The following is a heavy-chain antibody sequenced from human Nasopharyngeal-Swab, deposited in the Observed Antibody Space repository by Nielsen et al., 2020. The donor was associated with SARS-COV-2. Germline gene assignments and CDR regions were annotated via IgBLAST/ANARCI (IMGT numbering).Heavy chain of an antibody. V-gene: IGHV4-39*01. J-gene: IGHJ5*02. CDR3: ARHGGYCSSTSCYSSWFDP. D-gene: IGHD2-2*02. Sequence: SETRSLNCSVSGGAISSSSYYWGWIRKPPGKGLEWIGSLYYSGSTYYNPSLKSRVTISVDTSKNQFSLKLSSVTAADTAVYYCARHGGYCSSTSCYSSWFDPWGQGTLVTVSS. CDR2: LYYSGST. CDR1: GGAISSSSYY.